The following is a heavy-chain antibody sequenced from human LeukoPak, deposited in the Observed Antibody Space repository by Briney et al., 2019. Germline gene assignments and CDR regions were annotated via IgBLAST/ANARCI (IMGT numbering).Heavy chain of an antibody. D-gene: IGHD1-26*01. J-gene: IGHJ4*02. CDR1: GYTLTELS. CDR3: ASGIVGATGY. CDR2: FDPEDGET. V-gene: IGHV1-24*01. Sequence: GASVKVSCKVSGYTLTELSMHWVRQAPGKGLEWMGGFDPEDGETIYAQKFQGRVTITADKSTSTAYMELSSLRSEDTAVYYCASGIVGATGYWGQGTLVTVSS.